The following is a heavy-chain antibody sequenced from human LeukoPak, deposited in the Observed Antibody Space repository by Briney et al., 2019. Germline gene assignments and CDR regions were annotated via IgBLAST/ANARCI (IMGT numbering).Heavy chain of an antibody. V-gene: IGHV3-23*01. D-gene: IGHD3-16*01. CDR3: AKVTGGDMITYGGLDY. Sequence: PGGSLRLSCAASGFTFSSYAMSWVRQAPGKGLEWVSAISGNGGITYYTDSVKGRFTISRDNSKNTLYLQMNSLRAEDTAVYYCAKVTGGDMITYGGLDYWGQGTLVTVSS. J-gene: IGHJ4*02. CDR1: GFTFSSYA. CDR2: ISGNGGIT.